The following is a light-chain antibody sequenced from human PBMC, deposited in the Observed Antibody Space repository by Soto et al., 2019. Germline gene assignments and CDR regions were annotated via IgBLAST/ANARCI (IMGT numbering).Light chain of an antibody. CDR2: GAS. Sequence: EIVMTQSPVTLSVSPGKRATLSCRASQSVSSNLAWYQQKCGQAPRLLIYGASTRATGIPARFSGNGSGTEFTLTISSLQSEDFAIYYGQQYNNWPPYTFGQGTKLEIK. CDR1: QSVSSN. J-gene: IGKJ2*01. CDR3: QQYNNWPPYT. V-gene: IGKV3-15*01.